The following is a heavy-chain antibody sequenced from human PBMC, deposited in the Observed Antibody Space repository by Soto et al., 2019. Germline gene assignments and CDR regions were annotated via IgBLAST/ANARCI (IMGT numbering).Heavy chain of an antibody. CDR1: GGSISSSNW. D-gene: IGHD3-22*01. Sequence: PSETLSLTCAVSGGSISSSNWWSWVRQPPGKGLEWIGYIYYSGSTNYNPSLKSRVTISVDTSKNQFSLKLSSVTAADTAVYYCARGSYYDSTGYYGPWGQGTLVTVSS. CDR3: ARGSYYDSTGYYGP. CDR2: IYYSGST. J-gene: IGHJ5*02. V-gene: IGHV4-4*02.